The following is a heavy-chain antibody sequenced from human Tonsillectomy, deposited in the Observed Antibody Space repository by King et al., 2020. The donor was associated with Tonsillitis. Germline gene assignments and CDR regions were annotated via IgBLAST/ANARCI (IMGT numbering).Heavy chain of an antibody. CDR3: ARGNYYYYYGIDV. V-gene: IGHV3-11*01. CDR1: EFTISDYY. J-gene: IGHJ6*02. Sequence: VQLVESGGGLVKPGGSLRLSCASSEFTISDYYMSWIRQAPGKGLEWVLYISSSGSPPYYADSVKGRFTISRDNDNNSLYLQMNSLRAEDTAVYYCARGNYYYYYGIDVWGQGTTVTVSS. CDR2: ISSSGSPP. D-gene: IGHD4-11*01.